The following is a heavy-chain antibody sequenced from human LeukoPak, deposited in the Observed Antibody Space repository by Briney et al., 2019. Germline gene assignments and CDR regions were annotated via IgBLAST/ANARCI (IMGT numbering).Heavy chain of an antibody. J-gene: IGHJ4*02. V-gene: IGHV3-48*04. CDR2: ISTSSSTK. CDR3: ARDGSGWYDY. CDR1: GFTFSSYD. Sequence: GGSLRLSCAASGFTFSSYDMNWVRQAPGKGLEWVSYISTSSSTKYYADSVKGRFTISRDNAKNSLYLQMNSLRAEDTAVYYCARDGSGWYDYWGQGTLVTVSS. D-gene: IGHD6-19*01.